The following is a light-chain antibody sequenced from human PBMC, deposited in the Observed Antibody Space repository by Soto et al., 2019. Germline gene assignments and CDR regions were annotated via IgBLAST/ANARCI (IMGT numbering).Light chain of an antibody. Sequence: EILLTQSPCTLSLSPGERATLSCRASQSVSSSYLAWYQQKPGQAPRLLIYGASTRATGIPERFTGSGSGTDFTLTISRLEPEDFEVYYCQQYNSEPRTFGQGTKVDIK. V-gene: IGKV3-20*01. J-gene: IGKJ1*01. CDR2: GAS. CDR3: QQYNSEPRT. CDR1: QSVSSSY.